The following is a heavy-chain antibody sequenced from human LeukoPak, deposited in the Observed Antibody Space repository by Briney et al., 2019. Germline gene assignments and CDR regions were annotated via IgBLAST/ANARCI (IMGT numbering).Heavy chain of an antibody. CDR3: ARYGVSSSTSYIDF. CDR1: GFTFSSYS. V-gene: IGHV3-21*01. J-gene: IGHJ4*02. CDR2: ISPDSAYI. D-gene: IGHD2-2*01. Sequence: PGGSLRLSCAASGFTFSSYSMTWVRQAPGEGLKWVSSISPDSAYIYYADSVKGRFTISRDNAKNSLYLQMNSLRAEDTAVYYCARYGVSSSTSYIDFWGQGALVTVSS.